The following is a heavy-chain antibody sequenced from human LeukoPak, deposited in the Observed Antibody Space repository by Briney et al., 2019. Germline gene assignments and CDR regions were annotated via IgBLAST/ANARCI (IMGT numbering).Heavy chain of an antibody. D-gene: IGHD5-18*01. CDR1: GFTFSSYS. V-gene: IGHV3-48*01. Sequence: PGGSLRLSCAASGFTFSSYSMNWVRQAPGKGLEWVSYISSSSSTIYYADSVEGRFTISRDNAKNSLYLQMNSLRAEDTAVYYCARDPWRYSYGRSYYFDYWGQGTLVTVSS. CDR2: ISSSSSTI. CDR3: ARDPWRYSYGRSYYFDY. J-gene: IGHJ4*02.